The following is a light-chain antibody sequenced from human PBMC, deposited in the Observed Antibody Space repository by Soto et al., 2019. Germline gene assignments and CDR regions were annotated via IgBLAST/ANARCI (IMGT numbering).Light chain of an antibody. CDR2: GAS. Sequence: EIVMTQSPATLSLSPGERATLSCRASQSVSSNYLAWYQQKPGQAPRLLIYGASSRATGVPDRFSGSGSGTDFALSISRLEPEDFAVYSCQQYGTSPWTFGQGTKVDIK. V-gene: IGKV3-20*01. J-gene: IGKJ1*01. CDR3: QQYGTSPWT. CDR1: QSVSSNY.